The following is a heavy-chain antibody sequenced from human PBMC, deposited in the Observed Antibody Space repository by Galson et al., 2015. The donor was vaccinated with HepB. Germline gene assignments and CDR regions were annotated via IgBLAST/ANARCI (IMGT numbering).Heavy chain of an antibody. CDR3: ARVRTRRPPHYYYGLDV. V-gene: IGHV6-1*01. J-gene: IGHJ6*02. CDR1: GDSVSSNTAA. CDR2: TYYRSEWYQ. Sequence: CAISGDSVSSNTAAWNWIRQSPSRGLEWLGRTYYRSEWYQDYAVSVKSRMTINSDTSKNQFSLHLNSVTPEDTAVYYCARVRTRRPPHYYYGLDVWGHGTTVTVSS.